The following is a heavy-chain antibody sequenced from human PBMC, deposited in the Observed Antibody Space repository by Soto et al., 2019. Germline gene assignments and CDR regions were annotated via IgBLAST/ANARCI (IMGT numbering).Heavy chain of an antibody. CDR3: TRGIYDYGDYAGFDF. D-gene: IGHD4-17*01. Sequence: EVQLVESGGGLVQPGGSLRLSCAASGFTFNTYWMQWVRQGPGKGPEWVSRLNSDGSFTSYADSVKGRFTVSRDNAKNTVYLQMNSLRVEGTAVYYCTRGIYDYGDYAGFDFWGQGTLVTVSS. CDR1: GFTFNTYW. CDR2: LNSDGSFT. J-gene: IGHJ4*02. V-gene: IGHV3-74*01.